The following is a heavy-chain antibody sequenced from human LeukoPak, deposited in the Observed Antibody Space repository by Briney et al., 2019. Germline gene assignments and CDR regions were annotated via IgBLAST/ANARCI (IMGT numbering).Heavy chain of an antibody. Sequence: PGRSLRLSCAASGFTFTTFGIHWVRQAPGKGLEWVAVISYDGSNKYYADSVKGRFTISRDNSKNTLYLQMNSLRAEDTAVYYCASGDSGSYYYYGMDVWGQGTTVTVSS. CDR1: GFTFTTFG. D-gene: IGHD1-26*01. J-gene: IGHJ6*02. CDR2: ISYDGSNK. V-gene: IGHV3-30*19. CDR3: ASGDSGSYYYYGMDV.